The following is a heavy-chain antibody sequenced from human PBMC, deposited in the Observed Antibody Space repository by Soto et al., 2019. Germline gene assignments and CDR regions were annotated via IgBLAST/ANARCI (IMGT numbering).Heavy chain of an antibody. Sequence: GGSLRLSCAASGFTFSSYSMNWVRQAPGKGLEWVSYISSSISTIYYADSVKGRFTISRDNAKNSLYLQMNSLGAEDTAVYYCARWDSGKYCSGGSCEYYFDYWGQGTLVTVSS. CDR1: GFTFSSYS. CDR2: ISSSISTI. J-gene: IGHJ4*02. V-gene: IGHV3-48*01. D-gene: IGHD2-15*01. CDR3: ARWDSGKYCSGGSCEYYFDY.